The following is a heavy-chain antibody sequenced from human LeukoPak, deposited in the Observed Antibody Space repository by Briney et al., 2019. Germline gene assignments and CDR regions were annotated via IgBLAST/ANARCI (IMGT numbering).Heavy chain of an antibody. CDR3: ARDRSGWYYFDH. J-gene: IGHJ4*02. D-gene: IGHD6-19*01. Sequence: GGSLRLSCAAAGFSVSSYGFNWVRQAPGRGLEWVSYISTSGTSMYYADSVRGRFTVSRDNAKNSLYLQMNNLRAEDTAVYYCARDRSGWYYFDHWGQGTLVTVSS. V-gene: IGHV3-48*03. CDR2: ISTSGTSM. CDR1: GFSVSSYG.